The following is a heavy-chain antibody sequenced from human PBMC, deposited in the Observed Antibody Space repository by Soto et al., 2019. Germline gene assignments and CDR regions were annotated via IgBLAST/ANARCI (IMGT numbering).Heavy chain of an antibody. CDR2: IYYSGST. Sequence: PSETLSLTCTVSGGSISSGGYYWSWIRQPPGKGLEWIGYIYYSGSTNYNPSLKSRVTISVDTSKNQFSLKLSSVTAADTAVYYCAREDRDLYGDPFDYWGQGTLVTVSS. CDR1: GGSISSGGYY. J-gene: IGHJ4*02. V-gene: IGHV4-61*08. D-gene: IGHD4-17*01. CDR3: AREDRDLYGDPFDY.